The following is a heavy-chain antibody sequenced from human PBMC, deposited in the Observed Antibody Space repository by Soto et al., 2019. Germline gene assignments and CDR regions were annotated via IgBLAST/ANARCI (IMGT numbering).Heavy chain of an antibody. V-gene: IGHV4-31*03. CDR2: ISYTGRT. D-gene: IGHD6-13*01. CDR3: ARVSATGTRWIDP. J-gene: IGHJ5*02. Sequence: QVQLQESGPGLVNPSQTLSLTCSVSGGSINSGAYYWVLIRQHPGKGLECIGYISYTGRTYSNPSLQSRVTIALDMSESQFSLKLTSVTAADTAVYFCARVSATGTRWIDPWGQGTLVTVSP. CDR1: GGSINSGAYY.